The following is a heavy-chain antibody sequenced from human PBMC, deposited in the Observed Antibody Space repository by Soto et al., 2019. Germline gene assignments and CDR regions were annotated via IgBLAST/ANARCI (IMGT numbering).Heavy chain of an antibody. D-gene: IGHD3-16*01. CDR3: ARVMITFGGVIHWFDP. CDR1: GGSISSYY. J-gene: IGHJ5*02. V-gene: IGHV4-59*01. Sequence: QVQLQESGPGLVKPSETLSLTCTVSGGSISSYYWSWIRQPPGKGLEWIGYIYYSGSTNYNPSLKSRVTISVDTSKNQFSLKLSSVTAADTAVYYCARVMITFGGVIHWFDPWGQGTLVTVSS. CDR2: IYYSGST.